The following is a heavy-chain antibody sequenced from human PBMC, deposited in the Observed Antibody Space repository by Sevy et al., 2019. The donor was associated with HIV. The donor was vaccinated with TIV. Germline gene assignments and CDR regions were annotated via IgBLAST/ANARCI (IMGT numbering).Heavy chain of an antibody. Sequence: GGSLRLSCAASGFTSTNAWMNWVRQAPGKGLEWVGRIKGKTEDETTDYAAPVKGRFTISRDDSKNTVYLQMNSLKTEDTAFYYCTTAKTEWLRFQAADWYFNLWGRGTLVTVSS. CDR3: TTAKTEWLRFQAADWYFNL. CDR1: GFTSTNAW. CDR2: IKGKTEDETT. J-gene: IGHJ2*01. V-gene: IGHV3-15*07. D-gene: IGHD5-12*01.